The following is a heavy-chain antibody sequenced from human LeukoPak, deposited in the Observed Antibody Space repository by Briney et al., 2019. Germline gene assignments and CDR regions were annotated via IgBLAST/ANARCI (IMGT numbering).Heavy chain of an antibody. Sequence: GASVKVSYKASGYTFTGYYMHWVRQAPGQGLEWMGWINPNSGGTNYAQKFQGRVTMTRDMSTSTVYMELSSLRSEDTAVYYCARGYGSGSYYKYWGQGTLVTVSS. CDR3: ARGYGSGSYYKY. CDR2: INPNSGGT. D-gene: IGHD3-10*01. CDR1: GYTFTGYY. V-gene: IGHV1-2*02. J-gene: IGHJ4*02.